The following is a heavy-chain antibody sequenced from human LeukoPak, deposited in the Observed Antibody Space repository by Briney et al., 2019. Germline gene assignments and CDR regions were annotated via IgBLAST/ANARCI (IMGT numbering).Heavy chain of an antibody. Sequence: GGSLRLSCAASGFTFSSYWMSWVRQAPGKGLEWVANIKQDGSEKYYVDSVKGRFTISRDNAKNSLYLQMNSLRAEDTAVYCCARGGEFDGYSYGLSIDYWGQGTLVTVSS. V-gene: IGHV3-7*01. CDR2: IKQDGSEK. J-gene: IGHJ4*02. CDR3: ARGGEFDGYSYGLSIDY. CDR1: GFTFSSYW. D-gene: IGHD5-18*01.